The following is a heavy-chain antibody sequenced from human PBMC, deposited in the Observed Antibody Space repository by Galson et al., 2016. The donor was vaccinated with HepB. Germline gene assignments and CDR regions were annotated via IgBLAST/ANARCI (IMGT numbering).Heavy chain of an antibody. CDR3: VRNIRFTTYDY. CDR1: GFTFDDFA. CDR2: ISGDGAAT. V-gene: IGHV3-43*02. D-gene: IGHD1-14*01. Sequence: SLRLSCAASGFTFDDFAMHWVRQAPGRGLEWVSFISGDGAATYFADSVKGRFSISRDNAKNSLFLQMNSLRAEDTAVYYCVRNIRFTTYDYWGQGTLVTVSS. J-gene: IGHJ4*02.